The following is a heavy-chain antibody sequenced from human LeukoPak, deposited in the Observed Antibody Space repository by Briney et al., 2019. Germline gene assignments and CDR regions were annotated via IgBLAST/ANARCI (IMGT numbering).Heavy chain of an antibody. Sequence: GGSLRLSCAASGFTFSTYSMHWVRQAPGKGLEWVSYIKDSSSNIQYADSVKGRFTISRDNAKNSLYLQMNSLRAEDTAVYYCARDQRGDPTDYWGQGTQVTVSS. J-gene: IGHJ4*02. V-gene: IGHV3-48*01. D-gene: IGHD3-16*01. CDR1: GFTFSTYS. CDR2: IKDSSSNI. CDR3: ARDQRGDPTDY.